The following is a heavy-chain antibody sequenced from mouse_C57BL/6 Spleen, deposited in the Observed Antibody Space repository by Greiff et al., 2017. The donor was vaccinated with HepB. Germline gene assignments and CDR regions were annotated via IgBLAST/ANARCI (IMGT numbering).Heavy chain of an antibody. CDR2: IYPGDGDT. CDR1: GYAFSSSW. J-gene: IGHJ1*03. D-gene: IGHD3-1*01. Sequence: QVQLQQSGPELVKPGASVKISCKASGYAFSSSWMNWVKQRPGKGLEWIGRIYPGDGDTNYNGKFKGKATLTADKSSSTASMQLSSLTSEDSAVYFCASSGSKDWYFDVWGTGTTVTVSS. CDR3: ASSGSKDWYFDV. V-gene: IGHV1-82*01.